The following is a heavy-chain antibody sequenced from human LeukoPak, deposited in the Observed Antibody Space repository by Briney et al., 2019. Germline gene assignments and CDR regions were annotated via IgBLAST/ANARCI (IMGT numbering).Heavy chain of an antibody. D-gene: IGHD6-19*01. Sequence: SVKVSCKASGYTFTSYDINWVRQATGLGLEWMGWIIPILGIANYAQKFQGRVTITADKSTSTAYMELSSLRSEDTAVYYCARAGRVAGTRESYYYYGMDVWGQGTTVTVSS. V-gene: IGHV1-69*10. CDR2: IIPILGIA. CDR1: GYTFTSYD. J-gene: IGHJ6*02. CDR3: ARAGRVAGTRESYYYYGMDV.